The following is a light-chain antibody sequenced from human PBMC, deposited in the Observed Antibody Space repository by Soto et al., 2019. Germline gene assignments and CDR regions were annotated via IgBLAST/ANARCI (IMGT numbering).Light chain of an antibody. CDR2: EVS. CDR3: SSYTSDSTLV. V-gene: IGLV2-14*01. J-gene: IGLJ3*02. Sequence: QSALTQPASVSGSPGQSIAISCTGTSTDVGGYNYVSWYQQHPGKAPKLIIYEVSSRPSGVSNRFSGAKSGNTASLTISGLPAEDGADYYCSSYTSDSTLVFGGGTKVTVL. CDR1: STDVGGYNY.